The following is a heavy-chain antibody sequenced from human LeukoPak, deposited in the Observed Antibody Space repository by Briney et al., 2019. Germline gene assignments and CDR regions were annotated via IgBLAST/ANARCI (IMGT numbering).Heavy chain of an antibody. D-gene: IGHD5-12*01. CDR2: INAGNGNT. Sequence: ASVKVSCKASGYTFTSYAMHWVRQAPGQRLEWMGWINAGNGNTKYSQKFQGRVTITRDTSASTAYMELSSLRSEDTAVYYCARDATYSGYGDYWGQGTLVTVSS. CDR3: ARDATYSGYGDY. V-gene: IGHV1-3*01. CDR1: GYTFTSYA. J-gene: IGHJ4*02.